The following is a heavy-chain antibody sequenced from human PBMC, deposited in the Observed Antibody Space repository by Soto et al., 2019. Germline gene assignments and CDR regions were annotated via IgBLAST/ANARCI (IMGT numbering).Heavy chain of an antibody. V-gene: IGHV3-23*01. J-gene: IGHJ5*02. Sequence: GGSLRLSCAASGFTFSSYAMSWVRQAPGKGLEWVSAISGSGGSTYYADSVKGRFTISRDNSKNTLYLQLNSLRAEDTALYYCAKTLLAVAGRQYKWFDPWGQGTLVNVS. CDR1: GFTFSSYA. CDR3: AKTLLAVAGRQYKWFDP. D-gene: IGHD6-13*01. CDR2: ISGSGGST.